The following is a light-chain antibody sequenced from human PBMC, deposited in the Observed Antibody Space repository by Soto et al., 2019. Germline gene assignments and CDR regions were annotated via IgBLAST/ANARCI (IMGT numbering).Light chain of an antibody. CDR1: QSISRK. Sequence: DIQITHSPSTLSASVVDRFGIALRASQSISRKLAWYQQKPGKAPRLLMYDVSTLESGVPSRFRGSGSGTEFTLTINNLQPDDYATYYCQQYNSYSWTFGHGTKVDIK. CDR2: DVS. V-gene: IGKV1-5*01. CDR3: QQYNSYSWT. J-gene: IGKJ1*01.